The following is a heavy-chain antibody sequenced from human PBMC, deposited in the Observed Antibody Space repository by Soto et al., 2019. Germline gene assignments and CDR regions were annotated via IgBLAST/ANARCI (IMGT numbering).Heavy chain of an antibody. CDR2: IYHSGST. V-gene: IGHV4-4*02. Sequence: NPSETLSLTCAVSGGSISSSNWWSWVRQPPGKGLEWIGEIYHSGSTNYNPSLKSRVTISVDKSKNQFSLKLSSVTAADTAVYYCAREVDFYDFWSGYRVYYGMDVWGQGTTVTVSS. CDR3: AREVDFYDFWSGYRVYYGMDV. CDR1: GGSISSSNW. J-gene: IGHJ6*02. D-gene: IGHD3-3*01.